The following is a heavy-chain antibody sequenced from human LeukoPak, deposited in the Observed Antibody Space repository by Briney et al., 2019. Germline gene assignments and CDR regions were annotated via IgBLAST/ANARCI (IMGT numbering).Heavy chain of an antibody. CDR3: ARDSGSYRAYYFDY. V-gene: IGHV4-61*02. J-gene: IGHJ4*02. Sequence: SETLSLTCTVSGGSISSGDYYWSWIRQPAGKGLEWIGRIYTSGSTNYNPSLKSRVTISVDTSKNQFSLKLSSVTAADTAVYYCARDSGSYRAYYFDYWGQGTLVTVSS. D-gene: IGHD1-26*01. CDR1: GGSISSGDYY. CDR2: IYTSGST.